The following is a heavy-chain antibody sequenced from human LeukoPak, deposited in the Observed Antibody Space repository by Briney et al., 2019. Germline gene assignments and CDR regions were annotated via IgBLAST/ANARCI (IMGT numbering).Heavy chain of an antibody. CDR2: INHSGRT. CDR3: ARGSDSSDYGADFDY. CDR1: GGSPTGYY. V-gene: IGHV4-34*01. J-gene: IGHJ4*02. D-gene: IGHD3-22*01. Sequence: PEILSLTRAASGGSPTGYYWCWIRQPPGKGLEWIGEINHSGRTNSTPSLKGRVTISVDTSKNQFSLKLSSVTAADTAVYYCARGSDSSDYGADFDYWGQGTLVTVSS.